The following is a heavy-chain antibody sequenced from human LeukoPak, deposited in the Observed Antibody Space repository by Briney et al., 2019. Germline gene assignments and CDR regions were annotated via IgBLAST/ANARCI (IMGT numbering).Heavy chain of an antibody. V-gene: IGHV3-48*01. Sequence: GGSLILSCAASGFTFSSFSMNWVRQAPGKGLEWVSYISTSSSTIYYADSVKGRFTISRDNAKNSLYLQMNSLRAEDTAVYYCARVHAAYPFDYWGQGTLVTVSS. CDR2: ISTSSSTI. CDR3: ARVHAAYPFDY. CDR1: GFTFSSFS. J-gene: IGHJ4*02. D-gene: IGHD2-15*01.